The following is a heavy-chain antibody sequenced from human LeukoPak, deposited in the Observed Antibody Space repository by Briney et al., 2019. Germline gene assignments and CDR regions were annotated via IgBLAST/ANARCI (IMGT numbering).Heavy chain of an antibody. CDR1: GLTFSSYW. CDR2: INSDGSAT. V-gene: IGHV3-74*01. CDR3: ARGEGGFCGGDCHVRY. Sequence: GGSLRLSCAASGLTFSSYWMHWVRQAPGKGLVWVSRINSDGSATDYADSVKGRFTISRDNAKNTLYLQMNSLRAEDTAVYYCARGEGGFCGGDCHVRYWGQGTLVTVSS. J-gene: IGHJ4*02. D-gene: IGHD2-21*01.